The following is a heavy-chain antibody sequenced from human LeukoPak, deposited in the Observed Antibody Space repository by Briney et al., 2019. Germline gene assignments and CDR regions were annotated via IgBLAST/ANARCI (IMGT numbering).Heavy chain of an antibody. V-gene: IGHV1-2*02. J-gene: IGHJ5*01. CDR1: GYTFTGYY. CDR3: ARTTYSSGWFDY. CDR2: INPNSGGT. D-gene: IGHD6-19*01. Sequence: ASVKVSCKASGYTFTGYYMHWVRQAPGQGVEWMGWINPNSGGTNYAQKFQGRVTMTRDTSISTAYMELSRLRSDDTAVYCCARTTYSSGWFDYWGQGTLVTVSS.